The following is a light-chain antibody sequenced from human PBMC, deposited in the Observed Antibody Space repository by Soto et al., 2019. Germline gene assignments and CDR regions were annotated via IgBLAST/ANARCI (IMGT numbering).Light chain of an antibody. J-gene: IGKJ4*01. Sequence: EIVLTQSPGTLSLSPGERAALSCRASQSVSSNHLAWYQQRPGQAPRLLIYGASSRATGIPDRFGGSGSGTDFTLTISRLEPEDFAVYYCQQYVSSPLTFGGGTKVEIK. V-gene: IGKV3-20*01. CDR3: QQYVSSPLT. CDR2: GAS. CDR1: QSVSSNH.